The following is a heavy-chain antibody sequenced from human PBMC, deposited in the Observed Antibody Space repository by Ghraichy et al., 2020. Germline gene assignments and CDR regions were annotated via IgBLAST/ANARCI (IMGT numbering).Heavy chain of an antibody. V-gene: IGHV4-4*07. Sequence: SETLSLTCSVSGGSIRSYYLSWIRQSAGKGLEWIGRMSTYGTTNYNPSLKSRVTMSVEASRNQFSLMLDSATAADTAVYYCVREGNVYDSGNYYYFDYWGRGTLVTVSS. CDR3: VREGNVYDSGNYYYFDY. D-gene: IGHD3-10*01. CDR1: GGSIRSYY. J-gene: IGHJ4*02. CDR2: MSTYGTT.